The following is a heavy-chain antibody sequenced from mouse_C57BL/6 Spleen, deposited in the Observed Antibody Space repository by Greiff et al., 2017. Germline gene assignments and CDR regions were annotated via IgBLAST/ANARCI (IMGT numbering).Heavy chain of an antibody. CDR1: GYTFTSYW. D-gene: IGHD4-1*01. Sequence: QVQLQQPGAELVMPGASVKLSCKASGYTFTSYWMHWVKQRPGQGLEWIGEIDPSDSYTNYNQKFKGKSTLTVDKSSSTAYMQLSSLTSEDSAVYYCARRWDVLDYWGQGTTLTVSS. CDR2: IDPSDSYT. V-gene: IGHV1-69*01. CDR3: ARRWDVLDY. J-gene: IGHJ2*01.